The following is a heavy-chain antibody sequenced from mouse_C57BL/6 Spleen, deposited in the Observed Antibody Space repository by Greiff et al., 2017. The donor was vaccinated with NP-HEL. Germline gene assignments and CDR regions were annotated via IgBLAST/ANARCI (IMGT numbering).Heavy chain of an antibody. D-gene: IGHD2-3*01. V-gene: IGHV5-9-1*02. J-gene: IGHJ2*01. CDR1: GFTFSSYA. CDR3: TRDGIYDGYDFDD. Sequence: EVQGVESGEGLVKPGGSLKLSCAASGFTFSSYAMSWVRQTPEQRLEWVAYISSGGDYTYYADTVKGRFTISRDNARNTLYLQMSSLKSEDTAMYDCTRDGIYDGYDFDDWGQGTTLTVSS. CDR2: ISSGGDYT.